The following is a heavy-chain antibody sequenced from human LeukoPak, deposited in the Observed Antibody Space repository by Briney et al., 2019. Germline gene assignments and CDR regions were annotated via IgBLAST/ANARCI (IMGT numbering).Heavy chain of an antibody. CDR3: AKAHGVYYDSNGPLDY. D-gene: IGHD3-22*01. CDR1: GFTFDDYA. Sequence: GRSLRLSCVVSGFTFDDYAIHWVRQAPGKGLEWVSGISWNSGSIGYADSVKGRFTISRDNAKNSLYLQMSSLRAEDTALYYCAKAHGVYYDSNGPLDYWGQGTLVTVSS. J-gene: IGHJ4*02. CDR2: ISWNSGSI. V-gene: IGHV3-9*01.